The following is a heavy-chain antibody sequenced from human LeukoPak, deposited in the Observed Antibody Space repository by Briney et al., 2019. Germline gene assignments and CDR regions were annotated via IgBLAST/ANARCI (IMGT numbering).Heavy chain of an antibody. CDR2: ISSSSSYI. D-gene: IGHD4-17*01. CDR3: ARDRGYGDYNDALDI. CDR1: GFTFSSYS. Sequence: PGGSLRLSCAASGFTFSSYSMNWVRQAPGKGLEWVSSISSSSSYIYYADSVKGRFTISRDNAKNSLYLQMNSLRAEDTAVYYCARDRGYGDYNDALDIWGQGTMVTVSS. J-gene: IGHJ3*02. V-gene: IGHV3-21*01.